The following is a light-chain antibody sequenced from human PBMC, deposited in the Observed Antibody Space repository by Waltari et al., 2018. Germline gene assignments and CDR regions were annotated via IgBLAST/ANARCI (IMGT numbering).Light chain of an antibody. J-gene: IGLJ1*01. V-gene: IGLV2-14*01. CDR2: DVY. CDR1: RRAAGAYNH. Sequence: QSALTQPASVSGSPGQSITISCTGTRRAAGAYNHFSWFRQYPGKAPELIIYDVYNRPFGVSSRFSGSKSGNTASLTISGLQAGDEGDYYCSSYTDTKTYVFGSGTTVSVV. CDR3: SSYTDTKTYV.